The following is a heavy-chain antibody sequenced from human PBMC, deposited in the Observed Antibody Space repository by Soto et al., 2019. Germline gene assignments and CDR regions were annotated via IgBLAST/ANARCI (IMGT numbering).Heavy chain of an antibody. Sequence: QVQLQQWGAGPLRPLETLSLTCGVSGGSFSGYYWAWIRQSPGKGLEWIGEINDRGSINYNPSLTSLVSLSVDTSKNHYSLNLRSVTAADTAVYYGARESHDILTGPPWVWYFDLWGRGTLVTVSS. CDR1: GGSFSGYY. J-gene: IGHJ2*01. CDR3: ARESHDILTGPPWVWYFDL. D-gene: IGHD3-9*01. CDR2: INDRGSI. V-gene: IGHV4-34*01.